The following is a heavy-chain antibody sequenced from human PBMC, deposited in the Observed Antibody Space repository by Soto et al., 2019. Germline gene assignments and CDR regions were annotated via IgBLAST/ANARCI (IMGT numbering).Heavy chain of an antibody. Sequence: ASVKVSCQASGGTFSSYAISWVRQAPGQGLEWLGGIIPIFGTANYAQKCQGRVTITADKSTSTAYMELSSRRSEDTAVYYWARVRNSGSITMIGRGGFDPWGQGTRVPVSS. V-gene: IGHV1-69*06. D-gene: IGHD3-22*01. CDR1: GGTFSSYA. J-gene: IGHJ5*02. CDR3: ARVRNSGSITMIGRGGFDP. CDR2: IIPIFGTA.